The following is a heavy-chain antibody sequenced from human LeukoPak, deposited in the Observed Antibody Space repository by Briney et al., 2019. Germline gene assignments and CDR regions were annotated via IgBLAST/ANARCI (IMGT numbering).Heavy chain of an antibody. Sequence: PGGSLRLSCTASGFTFSSYAMSWVRQAPGKGLEWVSAISGRGGSTYYTDSEKGRFTISRDDSKNTLYLQVNSLRAEDTAVYFCAKGDRNSAAAGTGFDYWGQGTLVIVSS. CDR1: GFTFSSYA. V-gene: IGHV3-23*01. J-gene: IGHJ4*02. CDR2: ISGRGGST. D-gene: IGHD6-13*01. CDR3: AKGDRNSAAAGTGFDY.